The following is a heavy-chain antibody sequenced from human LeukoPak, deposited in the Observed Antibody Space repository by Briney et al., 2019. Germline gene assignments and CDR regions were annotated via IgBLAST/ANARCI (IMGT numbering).Heavy chain of an antibody. CDR2: ISSSSSYI. CDR3: ASHCGGDCYPPTKNWFDP. CDR1: GFTFSSYS. J-gene: IGHJ5*02. D-gene: IGHD2-21*02. V-gene: IGHV3-21*01. Sequence: GGSLRLSCAASGFTFSSYSMNWVRQAPGKGLEWVSSISSSSSYIYYADSVKGRFTISRDNAKNSLYLQMNSLRAEDTAVYYCASHCGGDCYPPTKNWFDPWGQGTLVTVSS.